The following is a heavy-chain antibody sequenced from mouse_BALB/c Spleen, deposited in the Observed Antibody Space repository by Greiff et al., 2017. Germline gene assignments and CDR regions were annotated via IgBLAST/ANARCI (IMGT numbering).Heavy chain of an antibody. J-gene: IGHJ4*01. V-gene: IGHV1S29*02. CDR1: GYTFTDYN. D-gene: IGHD2-3*01. CDR2: IYPYNGGT. CDR3: ARGWLLRKGYAMDY. Sequence: EVQLQQSGPELVKPGASVKISCKASGYTFTDYNMHWVKQSHGKSLEWIGYIYPYNGGTGYNQKFKSKATLTVDNSSSTAYMELRSLTSEDSAVYYCARGWLLRKGYAMDYWGQGTSVTVSS.